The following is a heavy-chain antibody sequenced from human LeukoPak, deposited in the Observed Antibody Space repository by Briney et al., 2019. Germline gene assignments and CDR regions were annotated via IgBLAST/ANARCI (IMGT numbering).Heavy chain of an antibody. V-gene: IGHV3-23*01. J-gene: IGHJ4*02. CDR2: ISGSGGST. CDR3: AKGGDVGATTPFDY. CDR1: GFTFSSYE. D-gene: IGHD1-26*01. Sequence: GGSLRLSCAASGFTFSSYEMNWVRQAPGKGLEWVSAISGSGGSTYYADSVKGRFTISRDNSKNTLYLQMNSLRAEDTAVYYCAKGGDVGATTPFDYWGQGTLVTVSS.